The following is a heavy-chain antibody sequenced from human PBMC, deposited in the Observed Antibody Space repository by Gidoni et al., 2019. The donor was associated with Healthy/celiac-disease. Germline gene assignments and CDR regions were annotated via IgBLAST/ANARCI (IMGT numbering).Heavy chain of an antibody. Sequence: QVQLVESGGGVVQPGRSLRLSCAASGFTFSSYGMHWVRQAPGKGLEWVAVISYDGSNKYYADSVKGRFTISRDNSKNTLYLQMNSLRAEDTAVYYCAKVRDVAANYYYYGMDVWGQGTTVTVSS. J-gene: IGHJ6*02. CDR2: ISYDGSNK. CDR1: GFTFSSYG. V-gene: IGHV3-30*18. D-gene: IGHD6-19*01. CDR3: AKVRDVAANYYYYGMDV.